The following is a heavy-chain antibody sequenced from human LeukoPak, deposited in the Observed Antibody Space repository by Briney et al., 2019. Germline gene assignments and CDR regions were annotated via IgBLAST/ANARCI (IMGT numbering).Heavy chain of an antibody. J-gene: IGHJ4*02. D-gene: IGHD1-14*01. Sequence: GGSLRLSCAASGSTFSDYDMHWVRQAPGKGLEWVAFIRHDATDKFYADSVKDRFTISRSNSKNTVYLQMNSLTTEDTAIYYCAKVITDYFEYWGQGALVTVSS. CDR1: GSTFSDYD. CDR2: IRHDATDK. V-gene: IGHV3-30*02. CDR3: AKVITDYFEY.